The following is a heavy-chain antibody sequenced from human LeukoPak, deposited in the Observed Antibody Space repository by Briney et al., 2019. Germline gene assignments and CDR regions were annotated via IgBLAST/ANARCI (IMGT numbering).Heavy chain of an antibody. CDR3: ARDPPASGYWETYYYYGMDV. D-gene: IGHD3-22*01. V-gene: IGHV1-18*01. CDR2: ISAYSGNT. Sequence: GASVKVSCKASGYTFTSYGISWVRQAPGQGLEWMGWISAYSGNTNYAQKLQGRVTMTTDTSTSTAYMELRSLRSDDTAVYYCARDPPASGYWETYYYYGMDVWGQGTTVTVSS. J-gene: IGHJ6*02. CDR1: GYTFTSYG.